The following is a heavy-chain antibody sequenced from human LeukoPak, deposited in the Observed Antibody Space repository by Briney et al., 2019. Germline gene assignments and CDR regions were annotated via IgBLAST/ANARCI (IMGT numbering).Heavy chain of an antibody. D-gene: IGHD1-14*01. Sequence: GGSLRLSCAASGFTFSGHWMSWVRQAPGKGLEWVANINQGGSDKYYADSVKGRFTISRDNANNLLYLQMNSLRGEDTAVYYCTRDRSRAEDDWGQGTLVTVSS. CDR1: GFTFSGHW. CDR3: TRDRSRAEDD. V-gene: IGHV3-7*01. J-gene: IGHJ4*02. CDR2: INQGGSDK.